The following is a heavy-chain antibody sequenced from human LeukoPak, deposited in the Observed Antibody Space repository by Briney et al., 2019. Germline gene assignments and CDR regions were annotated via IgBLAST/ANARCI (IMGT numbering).Heavy chain of an antibody. J-gene: IGHJ6*02. CDR3: AKSFFDSSPSGRDFYGLNV. CDR2: ISSSSSTI. CDR1: GFTFSSYS. Sequence: GGSLRLSCAASGFTFSSYSMNWVRQAPGKGLEWVSYISSSSSTIHYADSVKGRFTISRDNAKNSLYLQMNSLRAEDTAVYYCAKSFFDSSPSGRDFYGLNVWGQGTTVTVSS. V-gene: IGHV3-48*04. D-gene: IGHD3-22*01.